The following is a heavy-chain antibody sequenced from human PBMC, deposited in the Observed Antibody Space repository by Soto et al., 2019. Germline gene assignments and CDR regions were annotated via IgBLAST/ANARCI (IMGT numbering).Heavy chain of an antibody. CDR2: ISAYNGNT. CDR3: ARDNGFGESDV. V-gene: IGHV1-18*01. CDR1: GYSFTSYG. Sequence: QVQLVQSGAEVKKPGASVKVSCKASGYSFTSYGISWVRQAPGQGLEWMGWISAYNGNTNYAQKLQGTVTMTTDTYTSTAYMELRSRRSDDTAVYYCARDNGFGESDVWGQGTTVTVSS. J-gene: IGHJ6*02. D-gene: IGHD3-10*01.